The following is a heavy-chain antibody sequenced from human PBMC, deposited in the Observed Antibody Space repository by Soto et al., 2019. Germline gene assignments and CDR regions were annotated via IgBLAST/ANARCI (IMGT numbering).Heavy chain of an antibody. Sequence: SETLSLTCSVSGDSISNSRFYWAWIRQPPGEGLEWIGSIYHTGNAYYNPSLKSRVTIFVDTSKNQFSLKLTSVTAADTALYYCAGSSYYYDSSGYYPDYWGQGTLVTVSS. D-gene: IGHD3-22*01. CDR3: AGSSYYYDSSGYYPDY. V-gene: IGHV4-39*01. J-gene: IGHJ4*02. CDR1: GDSISNSRFY. CDR2: IYHTGNA.